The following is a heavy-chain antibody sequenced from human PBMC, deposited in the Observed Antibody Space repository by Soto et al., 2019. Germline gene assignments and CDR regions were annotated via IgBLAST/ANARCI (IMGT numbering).Heavy chain of an antibody. CDR1: GGSFSGYY. CDR2: INHSGST. CDR3: ERHLWLGELSRHPGNLNWLDP. V-gene: IGHV4-34*01. Sequence: SETLSLTCAVYGGSFSGYYWSWIHQPPWKGLEWIGEINHSGSTNYNPSLKSRVTISVDTSKNQFSLKLSSVTAADTAVYYCERHLWLGELSRHPGNLNWLDPWGKGTLVTVSS. D-gene: IGHD3-10*01. J-gene: IGHJ5*02.